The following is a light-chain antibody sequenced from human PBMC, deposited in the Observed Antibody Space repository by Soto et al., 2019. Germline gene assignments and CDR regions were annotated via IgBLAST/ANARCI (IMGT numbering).Light chain of an antibody. CDR1: QGISSY. CDR3: QQLNSYPHT. Sequence: DIRMTQSPSTVSAYVGDRVTITCRASQGISSYLAWYQQKPGKAPKLLIYAASTLQSGVPSRFSGSGSGTEFTLTISSLQPEDFATYYCQQLNSYPHTFGGGTKVDIK. V-gene: IGKV1-9*01. J-gene: IGKJ4*01. CDR2: AAS.